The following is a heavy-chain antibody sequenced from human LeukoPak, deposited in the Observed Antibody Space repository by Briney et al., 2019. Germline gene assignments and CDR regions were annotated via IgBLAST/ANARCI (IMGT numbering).Heavy chain of an antibody. V-gene: IGHV4-59*12. Sequence: SETLSLTCTVSGGSISSYYWSWIRQPPGKGLEWIGYIYYSGSTNYNPSLKSRVTISVDTSKNQFSLKLSSVTAADTAVYYCARGRVYGYELSYWGQGTLVTVSS. CDR1: GGSISSYY. D-gene: IGHD5-18*01. CDR2: IYYSGST. J-gene: IGHJ4*02. CDR3: ARGRVYGYELSY.